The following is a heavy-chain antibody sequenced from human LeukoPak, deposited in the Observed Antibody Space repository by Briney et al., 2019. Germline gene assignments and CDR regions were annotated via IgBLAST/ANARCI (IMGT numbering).Heavy chain of an antibody. CDR1: GYTFTGYY. Sequence: GASVKVSCKASGYTFTGYYMHWVRQAPGQGLEWMGWINPNSGGTNYAQKFPGRVTMTRDTSISTAYMELSRLRSDDTAVYYCARAHILRFLEWPYYYYYMDVWGKGTTVTVSS. D-gene: IGHD3-3*01. J-gene: IGHJ6*03. CDR2: INPNSGGT. V-gene: IGHV1-2*02. CDR3: ARAHILRFLEWPYYYYYMDV.